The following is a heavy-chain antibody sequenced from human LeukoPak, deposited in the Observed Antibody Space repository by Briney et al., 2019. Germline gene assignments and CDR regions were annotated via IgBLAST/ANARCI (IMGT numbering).Heavy chain of an antibody. D-gene: IGHD6-19*01. CDR2: IYTSGST. J-gene: IGHJ6*03. Sequence: SETLSLTCIVPVGSISSYYWSSIRQPAGKGLGWIGRIYTSGSTNYNPSLKSRVTMSVDTSKNQFSLKLSSVTAADTAVYYCARSFSSGWYDHYYYYMDVWGKGTTVTVSS. CDR1: VGSISSYY. CDR3: ARSFSSGWYDHYYYYMDV. V-gene: IGHV4-4*07.